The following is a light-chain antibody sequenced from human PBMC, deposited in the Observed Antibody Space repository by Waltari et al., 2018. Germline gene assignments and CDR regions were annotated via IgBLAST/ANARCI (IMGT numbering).Light chain of an antibody. V-gene: IGKV4-1*01. Sequence: DIVMTQSPDSLAVSLGEGATVNCKSSQTLLYTSTNKNYLAWYQQKPGQPPKLLFYWASTRQSGVPDRFTGSGSEIDFTLTISSLQAEDVAVYYCQQYYSTPPTFGQGTKLEI. CDR3: QQYYSTPPT. CDR1: QTLLYTSTNKNY. J-gene: IGKJ2*01. CDR2: WAS.